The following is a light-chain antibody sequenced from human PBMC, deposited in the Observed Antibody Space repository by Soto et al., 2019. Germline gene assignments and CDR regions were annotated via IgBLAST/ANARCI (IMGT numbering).Light chain of an antibody. CDR1: SSDVGGYNY. V-gene: IGLV2-14*01. Sequence: QSVLTQPASVSGSPGQSITISCTGTSSDVGGYNYVSWYQQHPGKAPKLIIYDVSNWPSGVSNRFSGSKSGNTASLTISGLQAEDEGDYYCCSYAGSSTYVFGDGTKVTVL. J-gene: IGLJ1*01. CDR3: CSYAGSSTYV. CDR2: DVS.